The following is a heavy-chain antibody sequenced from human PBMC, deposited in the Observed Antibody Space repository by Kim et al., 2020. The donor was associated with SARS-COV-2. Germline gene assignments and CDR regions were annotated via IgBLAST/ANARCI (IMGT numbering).Heavy chain of an antibody. J-gene: IGHJ6*02. D-gene: IGHD1-20*01. V-gene: IGHV3-30*02. Sequence: GRFTISRDNSKNTLYLQMNSLRAEETAVYYCAKEKTSEYNWIHYYYGMDVWGQGTTVTVSS. CDR3: AKEKTSEYNWIHYYYGMDV.